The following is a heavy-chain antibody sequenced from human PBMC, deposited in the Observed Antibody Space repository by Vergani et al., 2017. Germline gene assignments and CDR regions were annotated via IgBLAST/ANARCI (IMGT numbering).Heavy chain of an antibody. CDR2: INSKSGAT. J-gene: IGHJ3*01. V-gene: IGHV1-2*02. CDR3: AAAVVVDAFDV. Sequence: QVQLVQSGAEVKKPGASVRVSCKGYGYFFSGYFMHWVRQAPGQGLEWMGWINSKSGATNSAQKFQGRVTLTRDTTISKAYMELSSLTSDDTAVYYCAAAVVVDAFDVWAQGTMVTVSP. D-gene: IGHD2-15*01. CDR1: GYFFSGYF.